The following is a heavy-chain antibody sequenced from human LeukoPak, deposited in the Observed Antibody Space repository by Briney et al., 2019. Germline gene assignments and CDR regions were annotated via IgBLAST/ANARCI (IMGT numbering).Heavy chain of an antibody. CDR2: IYFSGST. J-gene: IGHJ4*02. V-gene: IGHV4-39*07. Sequence: SETLSLTCTVSGGSMSGRSDYWVWIRQPPGKPLEWIGSIYFSGSTHYSPSLKSRLTISVDTPKKQFSLRLTSVTAEDTAVYYCARVNINNWHSCDYWGQGTLVTVSS. CDR1: GGSMSGRSDY. D-gene: IGHD1-1*01. CDR3: ARVNINNWHSCDY.